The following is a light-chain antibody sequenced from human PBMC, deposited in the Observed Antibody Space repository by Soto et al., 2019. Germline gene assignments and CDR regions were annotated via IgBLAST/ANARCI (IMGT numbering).Light chain of an antibody. Sequence: DIPMTQSPSSLSASVGDRLTISCRASQSISRYLNWYQHQPGKAPKLLIYAASNLQFGVPSRFSGSGSGTDFTLTISSLQPEDFATYYCQQSYTTPYTLGQGTKLEI. V-gene: IGKV1-39*01. CDR2: AAS. J-gene: IGKJ2*01. CDR1: QSISRY. CDR3: QQSYTTPYT.